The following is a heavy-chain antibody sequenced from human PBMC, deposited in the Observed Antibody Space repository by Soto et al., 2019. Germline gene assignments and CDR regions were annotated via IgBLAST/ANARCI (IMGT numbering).Heavy chain of an antibody. J-gene: IGHJ4*02. CDR2: ISGSGGST. D-gene: IGHD6-19*01. CDR1: GFTFSSYA. Sequence: SLRLSCAASGFTFSSYAMSWVRQAPAKGLEWVSAISGSGGSTYYADSVKGRFTISRDNSKNTLYLQMNSQRAEDTAVYYCAKCPDSGWYSLDYWGQGTLVTVPS. CDR3: AKCPDSGWYSLDY. V-gene: IGHV3-23*01.